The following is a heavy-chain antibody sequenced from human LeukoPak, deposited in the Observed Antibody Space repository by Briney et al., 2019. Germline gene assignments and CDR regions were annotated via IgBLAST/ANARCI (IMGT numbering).Heavy chain of an antibody. CDR2: ISWNSGDI. CDR1: GFTFSSYA. Sequence: GGSLRLSCAASGFTFSSYAMHWVRQVPGKGLEWVSGISWNSGDIAYADSVKGRFTISRDNAKNSLYLQMNSLKPEDTALYYCARAQSKESDDSGSFYRHFDYWGRGTLVTVSS. CDR3: ARAQSKESDDSGSFYRHFDY. J-gene: IGHJ4*02. D-gene: IGHD3-10*01. V-gene: IGHV3-9*01.